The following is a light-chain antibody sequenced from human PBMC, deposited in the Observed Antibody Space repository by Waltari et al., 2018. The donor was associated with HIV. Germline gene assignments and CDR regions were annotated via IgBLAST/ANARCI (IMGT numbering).Light chain of an antibody. V-gene: IGLV3-1*01. Sequence: SYELTQPPSVSVSPGQTANIPCSGDYLGHKYLSWYQQKPGQSPVLVIYQDTRRPFGIPERFSGSNSGNTATRTSSRTQARDEADYYCQAWDSDTVLFGGGTRLTVL. CDR1: YLGHKY. CDR2: QDT. CDR3: QAWDSDTVL. J-gene: IGLJ2*01.